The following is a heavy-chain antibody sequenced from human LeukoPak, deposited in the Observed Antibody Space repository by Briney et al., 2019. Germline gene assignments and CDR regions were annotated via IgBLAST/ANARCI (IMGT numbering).Heavy chain of an antibody. CDR3: ARVVPADYFDY. Sequence: TSETLSLTCTVSGGSISSSSYYWGWIRQPPGKGLEWIGSMYYSGSTYYNPSLKSRVTISVDTSKNQFSLKLSSVTAADTAVYYCARVVPADYFDYWGQGTLVTVSS. J-gene: IGHJ4*02. CDR1: GGSISSSSYY. V-gene: IGHV4-39*07. CDR2: MYYSGST. D-gene: IGHD2-2*01.